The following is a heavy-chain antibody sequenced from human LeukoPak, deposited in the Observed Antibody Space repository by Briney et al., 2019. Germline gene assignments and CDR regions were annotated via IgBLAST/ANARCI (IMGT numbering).Heavy chain of an antibody. Sequence: GGSLRLSCAASGITFSSNAMSWVRQAPGKGLEWVSGITGSGDSTYYTESVKGRFTISRDNSKNTLYLEMNSLRAEDTAVYYCAKTLSGSSWDYWGQGTLVTVSS. V-gene: IGHV3-23*01. D-gene: IGHD6-13*01. CDR1: GITFSSNA. CDR3: AKTLSGSSWDY. J-gene: IGHJ4*02. CDR2: ITGSGDST.